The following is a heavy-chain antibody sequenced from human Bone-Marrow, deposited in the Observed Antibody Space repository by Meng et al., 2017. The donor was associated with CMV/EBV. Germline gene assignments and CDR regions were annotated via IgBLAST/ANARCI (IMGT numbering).Heavy chain of an antibody. Sequence: SGPTLVKPTQTLTLTCTFSGFSLNTSGVSVGWIRQPPGKALEWLALIDWNDDKRYSPPLNSRLTVTKDTSTNQVVLTLTNMEAVDTATYFCAHAYDDFWSGYYLGAFDIWGQGTLVTVSS. V-gene: IGHV2-5*01. CDR3: AHAYDDFWSGYYLGAFDI. D-gene: IGHD3-3*01. J-gene: IGHJ3*02. CDR2: IDWNDDK. CDR1: GFSLNTSGVS.